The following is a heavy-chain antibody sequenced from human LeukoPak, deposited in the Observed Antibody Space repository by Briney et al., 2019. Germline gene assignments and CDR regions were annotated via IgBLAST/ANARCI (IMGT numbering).Heavy chain of an antibody. CDR3: ARGALWFGGLAGYWFDP. D-gene: IGHD3-10*01. Sequence: PSETLSLTCTVSGGSINTGGYYWSWIRQHPGKGLEWIGYIYHSGTTYYNPSLKSRVTISIDTSKNQFSLKLSSVTAADTAVYYCARGALWFGGLAGYWFDPWGQGTLVTVSS. CDR1: GGSINTGGYY. CDR2: IYHSGTT. J-gene: IGHJ5*02. V-gene: IGHV4-31*03.